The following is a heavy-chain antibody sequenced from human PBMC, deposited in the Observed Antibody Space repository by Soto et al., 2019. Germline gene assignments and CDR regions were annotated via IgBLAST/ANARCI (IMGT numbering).Heavy chain of an antibody. CDR2: IGGSGGSP. CDR3: SSGYHQRSLDY. Sequence: WGSLRLSCAASGFTFSSYAMTWVRQAPGKGLEWVSAIGGSGGSPYYADSVKGRFTISRDNSKNTLYLQMNSLRAEDTATYYSSSGYHQRSLDYWGQGTQVTVSS. D-gene: IGHD3-22*01. V-gene: IGHV3-23*01. J-gene: IGHJ4*02. CDR1: GFTFSSYA.